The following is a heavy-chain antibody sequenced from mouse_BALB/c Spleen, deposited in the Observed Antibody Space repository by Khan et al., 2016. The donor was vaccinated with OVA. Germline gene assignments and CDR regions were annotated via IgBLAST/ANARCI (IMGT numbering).Heavy chain of an antibody. CDR1: GFTFSTYG. D-gene: IGHD1-1*01. CDR3: ARLAYYYDSEGFAY. V-gene: IGHV5-6*01. CDR2: VSTGGHYT. J-gene: IGHJ3*01. Sequence: EVQLLETGGDIVKPGGSLKLSCAASGFTFSTYGMSWVRQTPDKSLEWVATVSTGGHYTYYTDTVKGRFTISRDNAKEPLYLQMSSLRSEDTAMFYCARLAYYYDSEGFAYWGQGTLVTVSA.